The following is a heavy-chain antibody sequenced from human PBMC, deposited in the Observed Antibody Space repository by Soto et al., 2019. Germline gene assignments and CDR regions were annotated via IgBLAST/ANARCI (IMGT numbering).Heavy chain of an antibody. CDR3: AMLGGWSGGSSGMDV. J-gene: IGHJ6*02. Sequence: EVQLVESGGGLVQPGGSLRLSCAASGLIFSDYHMDWVRQAPGKGLEWVGRIRRKANSYTTEYAASVKGRFTISRDDSKNSPYLQMNSLKSEDTGVYYCAMLGGWSGGSSGMDVWGQGTTVTVSS. CDR2: IRRKANSYTT. D-gene: IGHD6-19*01. V-gene: IGHV3-72*01. CDR1: GLIFSDYH.